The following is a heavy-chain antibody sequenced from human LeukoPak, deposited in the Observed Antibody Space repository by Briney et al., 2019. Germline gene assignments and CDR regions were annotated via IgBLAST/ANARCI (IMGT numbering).Heavy chain of an antibody. D-gene: IGHD6-13*01. V-gene: IGHV3-23*01. CDR3: AKVDSGIVATGSPYFDY. CDR2: ISGSGGRT. Sequence: GGSLRLSCAASGFTFTTCAMSWVRQAPGKGLEWVSAISGSGGRTYYTDSVKGRFTISRDNSKNTLYLQMNSLRAEDTAVYYCAKVDSGIVATGSPYFDYWGQGTLVTVSS. CDR1: GFTFTTCA. J-gene: IGHJ4*02.